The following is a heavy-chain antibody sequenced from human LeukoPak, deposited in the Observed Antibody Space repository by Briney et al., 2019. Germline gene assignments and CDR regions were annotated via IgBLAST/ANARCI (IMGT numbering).Heavy chain of an antibody. CDR2: INAEGDDT. CDR1: GFTFSSYN. CDR3: VDLWFRIKVVS. Sequence: PGGSLRLSCAASGFTFSSYNMHWVRQAPGEGLVWVSRINAEGDDTKYADTVKGRFSISRDNAKNTLHLQMNSLRVEDTAVYYCVDLWFRIKVVSWGQGTMVTVSS. V-gene: IGHV3-74*03. J-gene: IGHJ3*01. D-gene: IGHD2-21*01.